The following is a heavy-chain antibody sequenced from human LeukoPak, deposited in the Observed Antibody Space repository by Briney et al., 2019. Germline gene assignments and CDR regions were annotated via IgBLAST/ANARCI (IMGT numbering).Heavy chain of an antibody. J-gene: IGHJ5*02. CDR3: TTDQAVAGFDP. D-gene: IGHD6-19*01. Sequence: GGSLRLSCAASGFTVSSNYMSWVRQAPGKGLEWVGRIKSKTDGGTTDYAAPVKGRFTISRDDSKNTLYLQMNSLKTEDTAVYYCTTDQAVAGFDPWGQGTLVTVSS. V-gene: IGHV3-15*01. CDR1: GFTVSSNY. CDR2: IKSKTDGGTT.